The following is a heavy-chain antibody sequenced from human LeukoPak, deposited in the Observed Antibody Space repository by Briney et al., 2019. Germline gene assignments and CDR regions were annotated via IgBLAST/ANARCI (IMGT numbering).Heavy chain of an antibody. J-gene: IGHJ4*02. CDR1: GGSIRSYY. V-gene: IGHV4-59*01. CDR2: IYYSGST. Sequence: SETLSLTCTVSGGSIRSYYWSWIRQPPGKGLEWIGYIYYSGSTNYNPSLKSRVTISVDTSKNQFSLKLSSVTAADTAVYYCARAANGGYDSSGYYPDYWGQGTLVTVSS. D-gene: IGHD3-22*01. CDR3: ARAANGGYDSSGYYPDY.